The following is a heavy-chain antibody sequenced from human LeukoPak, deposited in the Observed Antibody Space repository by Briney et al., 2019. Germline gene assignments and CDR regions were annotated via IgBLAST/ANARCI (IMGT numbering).Heavy chain of an antibody. CDR1: GGSISSSSYY. V-gene: IGHV4-39*01. Sequence: SETLSLTCTVSGGSISSSSYYWGFIRQPPGKGLEWIGSIYYSGTTYYNPSLKSRVTISVDTSKKQFSLKLSSVTAADTAVYYCTSHLYDSSGYAVYWGQGTLVTVSS. D-gene: IGHD3-22*01. CDR3: TSHLYDSSGYAVY. J-gene: IGHJ4*02. CDR2: IYYSGTT.